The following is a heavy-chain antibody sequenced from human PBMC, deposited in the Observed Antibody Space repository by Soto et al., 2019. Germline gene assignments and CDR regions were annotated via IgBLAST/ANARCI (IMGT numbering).Heavy chain of an antibody. CDR3: ASLVVVAATTLDY. Sequence: PLETLSLRWGVADGSNVSSNGWRWVRQPPGKGLEWIGEICHSGSTNDNPSLKSRVTISVDKSKNLFRLKLCSVTAADTAVYYCASLVVVAATTLDYWGQGTLVTVSS. V-gene: IGHV4-4*02. D-gene: IGHD2-15*01. CDR1: DGSNVSSNG. J-gene: IGHJ4*02. CDR2: ICHSGST.